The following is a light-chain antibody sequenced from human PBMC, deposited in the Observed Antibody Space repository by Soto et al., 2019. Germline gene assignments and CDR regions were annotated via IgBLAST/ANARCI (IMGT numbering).Light chain of an antibody. CDR1: QSISRY. V-gene: IGKV1-39*01. Sequence: IQLPPSPSSLSASVGDRVTITCRASQSISRYLNWYQQKPGKAPNLLIYVASSLQSEVPSRFSGSGSGTDFTLTITSLQPEDFATYYCQQSYGTPITFGHGTRLEI. J-gene: IGKJ5*01. CDR2: VAS. CDR3: QQSYGTPIT.